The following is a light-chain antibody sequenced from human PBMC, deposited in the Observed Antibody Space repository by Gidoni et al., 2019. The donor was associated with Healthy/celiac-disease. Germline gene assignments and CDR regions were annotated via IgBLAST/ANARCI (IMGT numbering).Light chain of an antibody. CDR1: QRISSW. Sequence: DIQMTQSPSTLSASVGDRVTITCRASQRISSWLAWYQQKPGNAPKLLIYKASSLESGVPSRFSGSGSGTEFTLTISSLQPDDFATYYCQQYNSYSPDRTFGQXTKVEIK. CDR2: KAS. CDR3: QQYNSYSPDRT. J-gene: IGKJ1*01. V-gene: IGKV1-5*03.